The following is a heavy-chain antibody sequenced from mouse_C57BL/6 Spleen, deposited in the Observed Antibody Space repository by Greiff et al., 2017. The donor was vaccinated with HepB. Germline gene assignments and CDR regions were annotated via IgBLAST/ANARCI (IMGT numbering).Heavy chain of an antibody. V-gene: IGHV5-17*01. J-gene: IGHJ3*01. CDR1: GFTFSDYG. CDR3: AREGYGSPFAY. Sequence: EVHLVESGGGLVKPGGSLKLSCAASGFTFSDYGMHWVRQAPEKGLEWVAYISSGSSTIYYADTVKGRFTISRDNAKNTLFLQMTSLRSEDTAMYYCAREGYGSPFAYWGQGTLVTVSA. CDR2: ISSGSSTI. D-gene: IGHD1-1*01.